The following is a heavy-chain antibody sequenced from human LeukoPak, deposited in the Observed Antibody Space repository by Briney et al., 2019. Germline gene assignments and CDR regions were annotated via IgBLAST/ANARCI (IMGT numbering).Heavy chain of an antibody. Sequence: PSETLSLTCVVYGGSFSGYNWNWIRQPPGRGLEWIGEINHSGSTNYNPSLKSRVTISVDTSKNQFSLKLSSVTAADTAVYYCARGRGYKGYWGQGTLATVSS. V-gene: IGHV4-34*01. CDR3: ARGRGYKGY. J-gene: IGHJ4*02. D-gene: IGHD2-15*01. CDR1: GGSFSGYN. CDR2: INHSGST.